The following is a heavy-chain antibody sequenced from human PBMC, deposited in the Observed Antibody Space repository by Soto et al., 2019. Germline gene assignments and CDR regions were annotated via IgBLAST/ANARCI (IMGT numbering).Heavy chain of an antibody. D-gene: IGHD1-1*01. V-gene: IGHV3-30*14. CDR2: ISYDGSNK. J-gene: IGHJ4*02. CDR3: ARDLTN. CDR1: GFTFSSYA. Sequence: QVQLVESGGGVVQPGRSLRLSCAASGFTFSSYAMHWVRQAPGKGLEWVAVISYDGSNKYYADSVKGRFTISRDNSKNTLYLQMNSRSAEDTAVYYCARDLTNWGQGTLVTVSS.